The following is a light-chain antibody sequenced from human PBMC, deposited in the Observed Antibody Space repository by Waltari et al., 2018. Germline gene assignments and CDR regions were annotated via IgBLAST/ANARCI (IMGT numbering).Light chain of an antibody. CDR1: SSDVGGYNY. J-gene: IGLJ3*02. V-gene: IGLV2-14*01. CDR2: EVS. Sequence: QSALTQPASVSGSPGQATTISCTGTSSDVGGYNYVSWYQQHPGKAPKRMIYEVSNRPSGLSKRFSGSKSGNTASLTISGLQAEDEADYYCSSYTTSSTVVFGGGTKLTVL. CDR3: SSYTTSSTVV.